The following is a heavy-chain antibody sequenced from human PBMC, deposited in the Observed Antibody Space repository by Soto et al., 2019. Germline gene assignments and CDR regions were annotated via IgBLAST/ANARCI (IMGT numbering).Heavy chain of an antibody. J-gene: IGHJ4*02. CDR3: AKDRGYSYGYPLTFDY. CDR2: ISGSGGST. D-gene: IGHD5-18*01. Sequence: GSLRLSCAASGFTFSSYAMSWVRQAPGKGLEWVSAISGSGGSTYYADSVKGRFTISRDNSKNTLYLQMNSLRAEDTAVYYCAKDRGYSYGYPLTFDYWGQGTLVTVSS. V-gene: IGHV3-23*01. CDR1: GFTFSSYA.